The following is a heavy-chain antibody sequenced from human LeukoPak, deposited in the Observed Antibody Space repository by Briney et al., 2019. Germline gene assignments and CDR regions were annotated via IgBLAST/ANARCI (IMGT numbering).Heavy chain of an antibody. CDR3: ARGIPIVVVVAATHNWFDP. D-gene: IGHD2-15*01. V-gene: IGHV4-38-2*02. CDR1: GYSISRGYY. Sequence: SETLSLTCTVSGYSISRGYYWGWIRQPPGKGLEWIGSIYYSGSTYYNPSLKSRVTISVDTSKNQFSLKLSSVTAADTAVYYCARGIPIVVVVAATHNWFDPWGQGTLVTVSS. CDR2: IYYSGST. J-gene: IGHJ5*02.